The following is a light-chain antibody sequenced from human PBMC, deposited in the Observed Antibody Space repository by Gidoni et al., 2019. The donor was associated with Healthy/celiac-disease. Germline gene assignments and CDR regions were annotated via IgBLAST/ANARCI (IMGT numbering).Light chain of an antibody. CDR1: QGISNY. V-gene: IGKV1-27*01. J-gene: IGKJ1*01. CDR3: QKYNSAPLWT. Sequence: DIQMTQSPSSLSASVGDRVTITCRASQGISNYLAWYQQKPGKVTKLLIYAASTLQSGVPSRFSGSGSGTDFTLTISSLQPEDGATHYCQKYNSAPLWTFGQGTKVEIK. CDR2: AAS.